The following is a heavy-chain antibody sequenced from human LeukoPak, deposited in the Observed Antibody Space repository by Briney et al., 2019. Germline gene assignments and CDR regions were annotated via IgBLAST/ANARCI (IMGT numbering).Heavy chain of an antibody. CDR1: GGSISSYY. CDR3: ARDTGIRGYSGYDLGY. CDR2: IYTSGST. Sequence: SETLSLTCTVSGGSISSYYWSWIRQPAGKGLEWIGRIYTSGSTNYNPSLKSRVTMSVDTSENQFSLKLSSVTAADTAVYYCARDTGIRGYSGYDLGYWGQGTLVTVSS. J-gene: IGHJ4*02. D-gene: IGHD5-12*01. V-gene: IGHV4-4*07.